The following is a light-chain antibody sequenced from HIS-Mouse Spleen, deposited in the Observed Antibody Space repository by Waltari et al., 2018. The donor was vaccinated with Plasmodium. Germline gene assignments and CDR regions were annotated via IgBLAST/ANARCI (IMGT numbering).Light chain of an antibody. CDR1: SRDVGGYHY. Sequence: QSALTQPRSVSGSPGQSVTISCTGTSRDVGGYHYVSLYQQHPGKAPKTMIYDVSKRPSGVPDRFSGSKSGNTASLTISGLQAEDEADYYCCSYAGSYTLVFGGGTKLTVL. J-gene: IGLJ2*01. V-gene: IGLV2-11*01. CDR2: DVS. CDR3: CSYAGSYTLV.